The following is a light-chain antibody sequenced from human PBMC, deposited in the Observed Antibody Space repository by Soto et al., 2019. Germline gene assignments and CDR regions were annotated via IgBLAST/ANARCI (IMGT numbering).Light chain of an antibody. CDR2: GAS. V-gene: IGKV3-20*01. J-gene: IGKJ1*01. CDR3: QHYGSSPET. CDR1: QSVSSNY. Sequence: EIVLTQSPGTLSFSPGERATLSCRASQSVSSNYLAWYQQKPGQAPRLLIYGASSRATGIPDRFSGSGSGTDFTLTISRLEPEDFAVYYCQHYGSSPETFGQGTKVEIK.